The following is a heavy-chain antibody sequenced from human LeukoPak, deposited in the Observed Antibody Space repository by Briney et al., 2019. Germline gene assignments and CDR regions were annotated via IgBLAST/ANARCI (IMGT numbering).Heavy chain of an antibody. D-gene: IGHD2-21*02. Sequence: PGGSLRLSCAASGFTLSIYWMHWVRQTPGKGLEWVSRLNSDGSVTNYADSVKGRFTISRDNAKNTLFLQMNSLRAEDTALYYCVREYCGGDCYTDFWGQGTLVTVSS. CDR2: LNSDGSVT. J-gene: IGHJ4*02. CDR3: VREYCGGDCYTDF. CDR1: GFTLSIYW. V-gene: IGHV3-74*01.